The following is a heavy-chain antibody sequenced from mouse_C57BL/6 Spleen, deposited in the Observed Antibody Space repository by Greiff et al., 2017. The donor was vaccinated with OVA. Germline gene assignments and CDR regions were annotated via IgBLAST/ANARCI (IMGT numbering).Heavy chain of an antibody. CDR1: GFTFSSYA. CDR3: ARAITTVGALYWYFDV. Sequence: EVKLMESGGGLVKPGGSLKLSCAASGFTFSSYAMSWVRQTPEKRLEWVATISDGGSYTYYPDNVKGRFTISRDNAKNNLYLQMSHLKSEDTAMYYCARAITTVGALYWYFDVWGTGTTVTVSS. V-gene: IGHV5-4*03. J-gene: IGHJ1*03. CDR2: ISDGGSYT. D-gene: IGHD1-1*01.